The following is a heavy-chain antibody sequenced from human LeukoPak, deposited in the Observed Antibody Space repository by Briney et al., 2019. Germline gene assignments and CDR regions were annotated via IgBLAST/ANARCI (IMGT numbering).Heavy chain of an antibody. CDR3: ARRFRYSSGWGAFDI. D-gene: IGHD6-19*01. CDR1: GYTFTGYY. Sequence: ASVQVSCEASGYTFTGYYMHWVRQAPGQGLEWMGWINPNSGGTNYAQKFQGWVTMTRDTSISTAYMELSRLRSDDTAVYYCARRFRYSSGWGAFDIWGQGTMVTVSS. J-gene: IGHJ3*02. CDR2: INPNSGGT. V-gene: IGHV1-2*04.